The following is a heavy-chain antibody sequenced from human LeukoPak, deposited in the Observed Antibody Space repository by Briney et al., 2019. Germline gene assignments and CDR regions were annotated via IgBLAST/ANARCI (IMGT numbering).Heavy chain of an antibody. CDR2: IYSGGST. Sequence: GGSLRLSCAASGFTFSSYAMSWVRQAPGKGLEWVSVIYSGGSTYYADSVKGRFTISRDNSKNTLYLQMNSLRAEDTAVYYCARDRGRTFDYWGQGTLVTVSS. CDR1: GFTFSSYA. J-gene: IGHJ4*02. D-gene: IGHD3-16*01. V-gene: IGHV3-66*01. CDR3: ARDRGRTFDY.